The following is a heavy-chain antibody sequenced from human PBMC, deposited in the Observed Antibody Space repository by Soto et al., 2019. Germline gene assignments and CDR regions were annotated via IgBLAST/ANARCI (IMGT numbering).Heavy chain of an antibody. CDR3: ARHGYNYGGGYFDY. J-gene: IGHJ4*02. Sequence: EVQLVESGGGLVQPGGSLRLSCAASGVTVSSNYMSWVRQAPGKGLEWVSVIYSGGSTYYADSVKGRFTISRDNPKNTLDLQMNSLRAEDTAVYYCARHGYNYGGGYFDYWGQGTLVTVSS. CDR2: IYSGGST. CDR1: GVTVSSNY. V-gene: IGHV3-66*04. D-gene: IGHD5-18*01.